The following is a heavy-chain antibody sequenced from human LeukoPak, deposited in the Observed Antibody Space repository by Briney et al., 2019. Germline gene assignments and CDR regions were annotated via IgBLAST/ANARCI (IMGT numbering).Heavy chain of an antibody. Sequence: SVRVSCKASGGTFSSYAISWVRQAPGQGLEWMGRIIPILGIANYAQKFQGRVTITADKSTSTAYMEPSSLRSEDTAVYYCARDPLHNYYDSSGYYPENYYFDYWGQGTLVTVSS. V-gene: IGHV1-69*04. J-gene: IGHJ4*02. CDR1: GGTFSSYA. CDR3: ARDPLHNYYDSSGYYPENYYFDY. CDR2: IIPILGIA. D-gene: IGHD3-22*01.